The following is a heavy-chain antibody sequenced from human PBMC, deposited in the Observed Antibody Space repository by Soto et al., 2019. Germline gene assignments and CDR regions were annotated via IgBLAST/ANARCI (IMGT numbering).Heavy chain of an antibody. Sequence: GGSLRLSCAASGFTFSLYTMTWVRQAPGKGLEWVSSITGNGYTTYYAGSVQGRFTFSRDNSKSTLYLQMNSLRAEDTAVYYCARGIAARTPPDNWGQGTLVTVSS. CDR3: ARGIAARTPPDN. D-gene: IGHD6-6*01. CDR2: ITGNGYTT. V-gene: IGHV3-23*01. J-gene: IGHJ4*02. CDR1: GFTFSLYT.